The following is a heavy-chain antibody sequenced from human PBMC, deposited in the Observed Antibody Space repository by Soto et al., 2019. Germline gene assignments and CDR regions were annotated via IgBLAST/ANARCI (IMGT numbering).Heavy chain of an antibody. CDR1: GYSFTTYG. CDR3: ARTETWVGVFDY. Sequence: QVQLVQSGAEVKKPGASVKVSCKASGYSFTTYGISWVRQAPGQGLEWMGWISTYNGDTKFAQKAQGRLTMTTDTSTTTAYMELRSLGSDDTAVYYCARTETWVGVFDYWGQGTLLTVSS. CDR2: ISTYNGDT. D-gene: IGHD2-8*01. V-gene: IGHV1-18*01. J-gene: IGHJ4*02.